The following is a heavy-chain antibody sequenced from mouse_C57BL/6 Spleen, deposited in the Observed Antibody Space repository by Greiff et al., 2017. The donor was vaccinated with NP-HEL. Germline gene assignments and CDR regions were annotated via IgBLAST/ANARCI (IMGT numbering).Heavy chain of an antibody. D-gene: IGHD2-3*01. V-gene: IGHV10-1*01. Sequence: EVKLMESGGGLVQPKGSLKLSCAASGFSFNTYAMNWVRQAPGKGLEWVARIRSKSNNYATYYADSVKDRFTISRDDSESMLYLQMNNLKTEDTAMYYCVRHPYDYLDYWGQGTTLTVSS. CDR1: GFSFNTYA. CDR3: VRHPYDYLDY. J-gene: IGHJ2*01. CDR2: IRSKSNNYAT.